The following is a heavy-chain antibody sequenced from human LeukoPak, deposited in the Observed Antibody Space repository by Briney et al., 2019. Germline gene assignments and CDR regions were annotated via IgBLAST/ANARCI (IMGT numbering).Heavy chain of an antibody. V-gene: IGHV3-21*01. CDR2: ISTSSSYI. J-gene: IGHJ4*02. D-gene: IGHD3-9*01. Sequence: GSLRLSCAASGFTFSSYTMNWVRQAPGKGLEWVSSISTSSSYIYYADSVKGRFTISRDNAKKSLYLQMNSLRAEDTAVYYCARENYDILTGYPYFDYWGQGTLVTVSS. CDR3: ARENYDILTGYPYFDY. CDR1: GFTFSSYT.